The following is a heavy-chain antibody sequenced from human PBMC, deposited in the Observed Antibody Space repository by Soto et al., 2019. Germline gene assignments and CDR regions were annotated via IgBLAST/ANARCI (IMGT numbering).Heavy chain of an antibody. D-gene: IGHD3-22*01. J-gene: IGHJ4*02. CDR2: IYYSGST. CDR1: GGSISSSSYY. CDR3: GVVVTTGEFDY. Sequence: SETLSLTCTVSGGSISSSSYYWGWIRQPPGKGLEWIGSIYYSGSTYYNPSLKSRVTISVDTSKNQFSLKLSSVTAADTAVYYCGVVVTTGEFDYWGQGTLVTVSS. V-gene: IGHV4-39*01.